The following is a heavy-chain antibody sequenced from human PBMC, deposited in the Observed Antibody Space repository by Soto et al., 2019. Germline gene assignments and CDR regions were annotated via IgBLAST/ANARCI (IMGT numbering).Heavy chain of an antibody. CDR2: IYYSGST. CDR1: GGSISSGGYY. J-gene: IGHJ4*02. CDR3: ARAPGTRVEHFYYFDY. V-gene: IGHV4-31*03. D-gene: IGHD1-1*01. Sequence: QVQLQESGPGLVKPSQTLSLTCTVSGGSISSGGYYWSWIRQHPGKGLEWIGYIYYSGSTYYNPSLKSRVTISVDTTKNQFSLKLSYVTAADTAVYYCARAPGTRVEHFYYFDYWGQGTLVTVSS.